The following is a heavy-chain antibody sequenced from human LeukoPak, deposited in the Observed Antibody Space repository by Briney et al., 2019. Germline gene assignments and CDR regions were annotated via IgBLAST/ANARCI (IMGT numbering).Heavy chain of an antibody. Sequence: PGGSLRLSCAASGFTFSSYAMHWVCQAPGKGLEWVAVISYDGSNKYYADSVKGRFTISRDNSKNTLYLQMNSLRPEDTAVYYCAREDNPRLLYYFYGMDVWGQGTTVTVSS. J-gene: IGHJ6*02. D-gene: IGHD1-14*01. CDR3: AREDNPRLLYYFYGMDV. CDR1: GFTFSSYA. V-gene: IGHV3-30*04. CDR2: ISYDGSNK.